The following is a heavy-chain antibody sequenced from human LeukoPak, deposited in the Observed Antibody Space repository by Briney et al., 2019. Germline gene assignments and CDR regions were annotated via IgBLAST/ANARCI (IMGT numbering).Heavy chain of an antibody. CDR2: IYYSGST. CDR1: GGSISSSNYY. V-gene: IGHV4-39*01. J-gene: IGHJ4*02. Sequence: SETLSLTCTVSGGSISSSNYYWGWIRQPPGKGLEWIGNIYYSGSTYYKPSLETRVTISVDTSKNQFSLKLTSVTAADTAVYYCARHASVDGNWPRPLDYWGQGSLVTVSS. D-gene: IGHD6-19*01. CDR3: ARHASVDGNWPRPLDY.